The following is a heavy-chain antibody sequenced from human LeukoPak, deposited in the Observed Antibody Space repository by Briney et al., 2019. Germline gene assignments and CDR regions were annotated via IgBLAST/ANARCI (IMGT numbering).Heavy chain of an antibody. V-gene: IGHV3-23*01. CDR3: ASQNSSGWHPFDY. J-gene: IGHJ4*02. CDR1: GFTFSSYA. D-gene: IGHD6-25*01. CDR2: ISGSGGST. Sequence: GGSLRLSCAASGFTFSSYAMSWVRQAPGKGLEWVSAISGSGGSTYYADSVKGRFTISRDNSKNTLYLQMNSLRAEDTAVYYCASQNSSGWHPFDYWGQGTLVTVSS.